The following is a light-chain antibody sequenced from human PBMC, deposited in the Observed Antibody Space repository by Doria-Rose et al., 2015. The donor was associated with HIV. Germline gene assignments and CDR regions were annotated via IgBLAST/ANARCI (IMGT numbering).Light chain of an antibody. J-gene: IGKJ1*01. CDR3: QQTYSSLQRT. V-gene: IGKV1-39*01. CDR1: QTVSTY. Sequence: TQSPSSLSASIGDRVTLTCRASQTVSTYLHWFQQEPGKAPKLLIYAASRLQRGVPSRFSGSGSGTDFTLTSSGLPPGDFATYYCQQTYSSLQRTVGQGTKVE. CDR2: AAS.